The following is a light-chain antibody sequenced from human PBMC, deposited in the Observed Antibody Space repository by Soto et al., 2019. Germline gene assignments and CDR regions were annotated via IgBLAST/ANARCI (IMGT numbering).Light chain of an antibody. J-gene: IGLJ2*01. CDR1: SSDVGGYNY. CDR2: GVN. Sequence: QSVLTQPASVSGSPGQSITISCSGTSSDVGGYNYVSWYQQHPGKAPKLIIFGVNNRPSGVSNRFSGSKSGNTASLTISGLQVEDEADYYCTSYATTTTVLFGGGTKLTVL. V-gene: IGLV2-14*01. CDR3: TSYATTTTVL.